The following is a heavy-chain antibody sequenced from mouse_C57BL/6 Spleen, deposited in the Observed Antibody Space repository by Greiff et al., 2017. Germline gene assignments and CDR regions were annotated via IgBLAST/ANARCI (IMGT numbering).Heavy chain of an antibody. CDR2: IDPANGNT. Sequence: VQLQQPVAELVRPGASVKLSCTASGFYIKNTYMHWVKQRPEPGLEWIGRIDPANGNTKYAPKFQGKATITADTSSNTAYLQLSSLTSEDTAIXYCARSPPFAYWGQGTLVTVSA. CDR3: ARSPPFAY. CDR1: GFYIKNTY. V-gene: IGHV14-3*01. J-gene: IGHJ3*01.